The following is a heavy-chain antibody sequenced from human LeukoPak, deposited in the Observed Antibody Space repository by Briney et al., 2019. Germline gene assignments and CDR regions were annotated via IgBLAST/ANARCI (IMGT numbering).Heavy chain of an antibody. CDR2: INHSGST. D-gene: IGHD2-2*01. CDR3: ARGPPRYCSSTSCYAREPGRGYFDY. V-gene: IGHV4-34*01. CDR1: GFTFTSYA. Sequence: GSLRLSCAASGFTFTSYAMTWVRQAPGKGLEWVGEINHSGSTNYNPSLKSRVTISVDTSKNQFSLKLSSVTAADMAVYYCARGPPRYCSSTSCYAREPGRGYFDYWGQGTLVTVSS. J-gene: IGHJ4*02.